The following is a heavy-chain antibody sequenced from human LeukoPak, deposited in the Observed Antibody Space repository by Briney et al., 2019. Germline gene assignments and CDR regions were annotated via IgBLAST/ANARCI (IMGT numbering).Heavy chain of an antibody. V-gene: IGHV3-33*01. CDR1: GFTFSSYG. J-gene: IGHJ6*02. D-gene: IGHD4-17*01. Sequence: GGSLRLSCAASGFTFSSYGMHWVRQAPGKGQEWVAVIWYDGSNKYYADSVKGRFTISRDNSKNTLYLQMNSLRAEDTAVYYCARDETHDYGDYVISYYYYGMDVWGQGTTVTVSS. CDR2: IWYDGSNK. CDR3: ARDETHDYGDYVISYYYYGMDV.